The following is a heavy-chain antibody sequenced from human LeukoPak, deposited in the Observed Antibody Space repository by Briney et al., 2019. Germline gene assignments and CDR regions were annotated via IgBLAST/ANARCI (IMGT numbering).Heavy chain of an antibody. CDR1: GGSISSSSYY. J-gene: IGHJ4*02. D-gene: IGHD1/OR15-1a*01. Sequence: SETLSLTCTVSGGSISSSSYYWGWIRQPPGKGLEWIGYVYYNGITNYNPSLKSRVSISLDTSKNQFSLRLNSVTAAETAVYYCASQLGGTTFHWGQGTLVTFSS. V-gene: IGHV4-61*05. CDR2: VYYNGIT. CDR3: ASQLGGTTFH.